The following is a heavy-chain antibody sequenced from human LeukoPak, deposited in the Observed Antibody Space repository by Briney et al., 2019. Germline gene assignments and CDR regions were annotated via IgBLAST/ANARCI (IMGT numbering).Heavy chain of an antibody. V-gene: IGHV4-39*07. D-gene: IGHD1-26*01. CDR1: GVSISSSSYY. CDR2: IYYSGST. J-gene: IGHJ3*02. Sequence: SETLSLTCTVSGVSISSSSYYWGWIRQPPGKGLEWIGSIYYSGSTYYNPSLKSRITISVDTSKNQFSLKLSSVTAADTAVYYCARDLLVGATRPDAFDIWGQGTMVTVSS. CDR3: ARDLLVGATRPDAFDI.